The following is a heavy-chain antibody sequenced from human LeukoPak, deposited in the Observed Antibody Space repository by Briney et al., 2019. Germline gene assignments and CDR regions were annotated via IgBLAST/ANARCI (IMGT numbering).Heavy chain of an antibody. D-gene: IGHD3-22*01. V-gene: IGHV3-30-3*01. CDR3: ARDPYYYDSSGYLVY. Sequence: GGSLRLSCAASGFTFSSYAMHWVRQAPGKGLEWVAVISYDGSNKYYADSVKGRFTISRDNSENTLYLQMNSLRAEDTAVYYCARDPYYYDSSGYLVYWGQGTLVTVSS. CDR1: GFTFSSYA. J-gene: IGHJ4*02. CDR2: ISYDGSNK.